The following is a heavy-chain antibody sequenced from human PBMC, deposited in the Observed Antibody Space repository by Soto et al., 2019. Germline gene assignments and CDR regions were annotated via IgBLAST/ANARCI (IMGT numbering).Heavy chain of an antibody. V-gene: IGHV4-30-4*01. CDR1: GGSISSGDYY. D-gene: IGHD2-2*02. CDR2: IYYSGST. J-gene: IGHJ3*02. Sequence: QVQLQESGPGLVKPSQTLSLTSTVSGGSISSGDYYWSWIRQPPGKGLEWIGYIYYSGSTYYNPSLKSRVTISVDTSKNQFSLKLSSVTAADTAVYYCVRSLGYCSGTSCYIYGDAFDIWGQGTMVTVSS. CDR3: VRSLGYCSGTSCYIYGDAFDI.